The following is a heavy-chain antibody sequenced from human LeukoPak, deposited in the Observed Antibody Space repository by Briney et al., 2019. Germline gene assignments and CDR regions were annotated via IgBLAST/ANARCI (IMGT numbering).Heavy chain of an antibody. J-gene: IGHJ5*02. V-gene: IGHV3-23*01. CDR2: IIGSGGST. D-gene: IGHD2-15*01. CDR1: GFTFNNYA. CDR3: ATFCSGGDCYSFAP. Sequence: GSLSLSCAASGFTFNNYAMTWVRQAPGKGLEWVSTIIGSGGSTDYADSVKGRFTISRDNSKDTLFLQMDSLRVEDTAVYYCATFCSGGDCYSFAPWGQGTLVTVSS.